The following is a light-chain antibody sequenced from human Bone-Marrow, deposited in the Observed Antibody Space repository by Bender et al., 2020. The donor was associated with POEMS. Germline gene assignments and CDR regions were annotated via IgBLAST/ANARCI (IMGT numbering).Light chain of an antibody. J-gene: IGLJ3*02. V-gene: IGLV1-36*01. CDR3: SAWDDSLSGWV. CDR2: YDN. CDR1: SSNIGNHG. Sequence: QSVVTQPLSLSEAPRQRVTISCSGSSSNIGNHGVNWYQQLPGEAPKLLIYYDNLLTPGVSDRFSASKSGTSASLAISELQSEDEALDYCSAWDDSLSGWVFGGGTKLTVL.